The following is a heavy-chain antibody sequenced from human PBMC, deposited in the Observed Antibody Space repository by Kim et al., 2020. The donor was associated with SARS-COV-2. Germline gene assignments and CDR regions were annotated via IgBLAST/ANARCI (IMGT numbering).Heavy chain of an antibody. V-gene: IGHV3-23*01. J-gene: IGHJ4*02. CDR2: ISGSGGST. CDR3: AKDVILCSSTSCYGTVAGHDY. Sequence: GGSLRLSCAASGFTFSSYAMSWVRQAPGKGLEWVSAISGSGGSTYYADSVKGRFTISRDNSKNTLYLQMNSLRAEDTAVYYCAKDVILCSSTSCYGTVAGHDYWGQGTLVTVSS. D-gene: IGHD2-2*01. CDR1: GFTFSSYA.